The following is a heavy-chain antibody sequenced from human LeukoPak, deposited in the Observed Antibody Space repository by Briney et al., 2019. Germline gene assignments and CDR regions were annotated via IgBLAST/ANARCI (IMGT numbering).Heavy chain of an antibody. D-gene: IGHD5-18*01. Sequence: PSETLSLTCTVSGGSISSYYWSWIRQPPGKGLEWIGYIYYSGSTNYNPSLKSRVTISVDTSKNQFSLKLSPVTAADTAVYYCARKGYSYAYYYMDVWGKGTTVTVSS. V-gene: IGHV4-59*01. J-gene: IGHJ6*03. CDR1: GGSISSYY. CDR2: IYYSGST. CDR3: ARKGYSYAYYYMDV.